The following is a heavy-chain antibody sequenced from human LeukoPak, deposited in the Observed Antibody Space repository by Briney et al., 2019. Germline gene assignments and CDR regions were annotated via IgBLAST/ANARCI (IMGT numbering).Heavy chain of an antibody. J-gene: IGHJ4*02. Sequence: VASVKVSCKASGYTFTGYYMHWVRQAPGQGLEWIGWINPNSGGTNYAQKFQGRVTMTRDTSISTAYMELSRLRSDDTAVYYCARVTRYFANWYFDYWGQGTLVTVSS. CDR3: ARVTRYFANWYFDY. V-gene: IGHV1-2*02. CDR1: GYTFTGYY. D-gene: IGHD3-9*01. CDR2: INPNSGGT.